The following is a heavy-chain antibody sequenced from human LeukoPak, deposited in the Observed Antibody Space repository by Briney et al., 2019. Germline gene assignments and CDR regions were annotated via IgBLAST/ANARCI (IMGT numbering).Heavy chain of an antibody. CDR3: ARVHPDGYSAY. Sequence: PSETLSLTCTVSGGSIISYYWNWIRQPPGKGLEWIGYIHYSGSTKYNPSLKSRVTISVDTSNNHFSLKLSSVTAADTAVYFCARVHPDGYSAYWGQGILVTVSS. CDR1: GGSIISYY. V-gene: IGHV4-59*01. D-gene: IGHD5-24*01. J-gene: IGHJ4*02. CDR2: IHYSGST.